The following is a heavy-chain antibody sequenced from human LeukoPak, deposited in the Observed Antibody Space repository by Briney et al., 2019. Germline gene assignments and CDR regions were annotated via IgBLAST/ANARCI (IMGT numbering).Heavy chain of an antibody. J-gene: IGHJ4*02. CDR3: ARRDYGSGSYYPSDDY. CDR2: IYTSGST. Sequence: PSETLSLTCTVSGGSISSYYWSWIRQPAGKGLEWIGRIYTSGSTNYNPSLKSRVTMSVDTSKNQFSLKLSSVTAADTAVYYCARRDYGSGSYYPSDDYWGQGTLVTVSS. D-gene: IGHD3-10*01. CDR1: GGSISSYY. V-gene: IGHV4-4*07.